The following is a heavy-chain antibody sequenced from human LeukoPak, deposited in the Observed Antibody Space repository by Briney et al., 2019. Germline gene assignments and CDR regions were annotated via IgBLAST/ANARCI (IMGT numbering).Heavy chain of an antibody. D-gene: IGHD1-26*01. J-gene: IGHJ4*02. Sequence: ASVKVSCKASGYTFTDYYLHWVRQAPGQGLEWMGWINPNSGGTNYAQKFQGRVTMTRDTSISTAYMGLSRLRSDDTALYYCAREGMGGTTLFDYWGQGTLVTVSS. V-gene: IGHV1-2*02. CDR1: GYTFTDYY. CDR3: AREGMGGTTLFDY. CDR2: INPNSGGT.